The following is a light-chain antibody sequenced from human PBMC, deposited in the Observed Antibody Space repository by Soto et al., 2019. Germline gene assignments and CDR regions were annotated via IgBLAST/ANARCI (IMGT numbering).Light chain of an antibody. CDR2: EVT. Sequence: QSALTQPASVSGSPGQSITISCTGTSSDVGGYNYVSWYQQHPGKAPKLVIYEVTNRPSGVSNRFSGSKSGNTASLTISGLQAEDEADYYCSSYTSSGSLEFGGGTKVTVL. CDR3: SSYTSSGSLE. J-gene: IGLJ3*02. CDR1: SSDVGGYNY. V-gene: IGLV2-14*01.